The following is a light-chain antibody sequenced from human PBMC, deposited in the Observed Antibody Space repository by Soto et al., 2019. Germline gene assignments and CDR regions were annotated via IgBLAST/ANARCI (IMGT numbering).Light chain of an antibody. V-gene: IGLV2-23*01. Sequence: QSVLTQPASVSGSPEQSITISCTGTSNDVGRYNLVSWYQQHPGKAPKVMIYEATKRPSGVSNRFSGSKSGNTASLTISGLQAEDEADYSCCAYAGSGSVVFGGGTKLTVL. CDR3: CAYAGSGSVV. J-gene: IGLJ3*02. CDR2: EAT. CDR1: SNDVGRYNL.